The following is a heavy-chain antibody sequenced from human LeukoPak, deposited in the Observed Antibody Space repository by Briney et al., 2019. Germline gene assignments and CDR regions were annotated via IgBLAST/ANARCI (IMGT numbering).Heavy chain of an antibody. V-gene: IGHV3-73*01. Sequence: GGSLKLSCAASGFTFSGSAIHWVRQASGKGLECVGRVRTKAKNYATDYAASVKGRFTISRDDSKDTAYLQMNSLKTDDTAVYYCAGTSPGRFDYWGQGTVVTVSS. CDR3: AGTSPGRFDY. CDR2: VRTKAKNYAT. J-gene: IGHJ4*02. CDR1: GFTFSGSA.